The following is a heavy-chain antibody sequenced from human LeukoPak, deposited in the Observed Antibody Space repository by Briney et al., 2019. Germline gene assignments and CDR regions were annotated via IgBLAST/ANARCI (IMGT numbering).Heavy chain of an antibody. CDR2: IGGSGVAT. J-gene: IGHJ6*03. CDR3: AKSDYPGYYYMDV. CDR1: GFTFSRSG. D-gene: IGHD4-11*01. Sequence: GGTLRLSYEASGFTFSRSGMSWVRQAPGKGLEWVSSIGGSGVATNYADSVTGRFTISRDNFRNTLFLQMNSLRAEDTAVYFCAKSDYPGYYYMDVWGTGTAVTISS. V-gene: IGHV3-23*01.